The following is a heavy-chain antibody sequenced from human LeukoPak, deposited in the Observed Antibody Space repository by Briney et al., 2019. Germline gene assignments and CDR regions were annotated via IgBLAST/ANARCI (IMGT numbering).Heavy chain of an antibody. CDR1: GGSISSGSYY. CDR2: IYTSGST. V-gene: IGHV4-61*02. Sequence: SQTLSLTCTVSGGSISSGSYYWSWIRQPAGKGLEWIGRIYTSGSTNYNPSLKSRVSMSVDTSKNQVSLKLSSVTAADTAVYYCARSMAGTSGWFDPWGQGTLVTVSS. D-gene: IGHD6-19*01. CDR3: ARSMAGTSGWFDP. J-gene: IGHJ5*02.